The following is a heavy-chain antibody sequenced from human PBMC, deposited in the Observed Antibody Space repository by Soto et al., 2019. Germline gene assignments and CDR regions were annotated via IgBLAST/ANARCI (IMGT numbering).Heavy chain of an antibody. Sequence: PGGSLRLSCAASGFTFRSYGMHGVRQAPGKGLEWVAVISYDGSNKYYADSVKGRSTISRDNSKNTLYLQMNSLRAEDTAVYYCAKSSIAAAGLDAFDIWGQGTMVTVSS. V-gene: IGHV3-30*18. CDR3: AKSSIAAAGLDAFDI. CDR1: GFTFRSYG. J-gene: IGHJ3*02. CDR2: ISYDGSNK. D-gene: IGHD6-13*01.